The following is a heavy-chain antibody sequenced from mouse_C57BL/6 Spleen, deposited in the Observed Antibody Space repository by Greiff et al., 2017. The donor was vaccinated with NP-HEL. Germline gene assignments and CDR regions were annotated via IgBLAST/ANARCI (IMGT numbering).Heavy chain of an antibody. CDR3: ARSYYGYGDAMDY. J-gene: IGHJ4*01. CDR1: GYTFTSYW. Sequence: QVQLQQPGAELVKPGASVKLSCKASGYTFTSYWMHWVKQRPGQGLEWIGMIHPNSGSTNYNEKFKSKATLTVDKSSSTAYMQLSSLTSEDSAVYYCARSYYGYGDAMDYWGQGTSVTVSS. V-gene: IGHV1-64*01. D-gene: IGHD2-9*01. CDR2: IHPNSGST.